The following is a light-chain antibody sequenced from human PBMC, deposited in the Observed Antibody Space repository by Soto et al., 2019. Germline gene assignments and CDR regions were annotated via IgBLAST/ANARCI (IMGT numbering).Light chain of an antibody. J-gene: IGLJ1*01. CDR1: SSDVGGYNY. CDR2: HVS. CDR3: YSYTTSSTYV. V-gene: IGLV2-14*01. Sequence: QSVLTQPASASGSPGQSITISCTGTSSDVGGYNYVSWYQQHPAKVPKLMIYHVSNRPSGVSDRFSGSKSGNTASLTISGLQAEDEGDYYCYSYTTSSTYVFGTGTKAT.